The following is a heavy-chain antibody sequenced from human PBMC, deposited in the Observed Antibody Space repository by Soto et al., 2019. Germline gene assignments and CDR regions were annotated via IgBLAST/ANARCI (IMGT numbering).Heavy chain of an antibody. V-gene: IGHV1-69*01. D-gene: IGHD5-12*01. Sequence: QVQLVQSGAEVKKPGSSVKVSCKASGGTFSSYAISWVRQAPGQGLEWMGGIIPIFGTANYAQKFQGRVTITADEATGTADMGLGSLRSEGTAVYYWARGGVATILGGDYFDYWGQGTLVTVSS. CDR1: GGTFSSYA. J-gene: IGHJ4*02. CDR3: ARGGVATILGGDYFDY. CDR2: IIPIFGTA.